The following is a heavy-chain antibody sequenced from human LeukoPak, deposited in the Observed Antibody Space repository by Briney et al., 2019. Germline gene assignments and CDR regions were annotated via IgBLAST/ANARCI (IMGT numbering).Heavy chain of an antibody. Sequence: GESLKISCKGSGYKFTTYWIGWVRQMPGKGLEWMGIIYPGDSDTKYSPSFQGQVTISADKSISTAYLQWSSLKASDTAMYYCARGPDYYDSSGYLGHAFDIWGQGTMVTVSS. V-gene: IGHV5-51*01. CDR1: GYKFTTYW. D-gene: IGHD3-22*01. CDR2: IYPGDSDT. J-gene: IGHJ3*02. CDR3: ARGPDYYDSSGYLGHAFDI.